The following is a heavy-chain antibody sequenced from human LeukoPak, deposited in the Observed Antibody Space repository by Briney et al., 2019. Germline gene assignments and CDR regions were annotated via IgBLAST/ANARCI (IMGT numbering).Heavy chain of an antibody. Sequence: ASVKVSCKASGYTFTSYGISWVRQAPGQGLERMGWISAYNGNTNYAQKLQGRVTMTTDTSTSTAYMELRSLRSDDTAVYYCARAPDGVILRFLEWNYYYMDVWGKGTTVTVSS. V-gene: IGHV1-18*01. J-gene: IGHJ6*03. D-gene: IGHD3-3*01. CDR3: ARAPDGVILRFLEWNYYYMDV. CDR2: ISAYNGNT. CDR1: GYTFTSYG.